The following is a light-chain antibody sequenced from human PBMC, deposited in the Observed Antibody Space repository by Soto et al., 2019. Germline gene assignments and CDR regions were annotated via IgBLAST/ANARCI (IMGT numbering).Light chain of an antibody. CDR1: SSDVGGYNY. CDR2: EVS. CDR3: SSYARSTWSV. J-gene: IGLJ1*01. V-gene: IGLV2-8*01. Sequence: QSVLTQPPSASGSPGQSVTISCTGTSSDVGGYNYVSWYQQHPGKAPKLMIYEVSKRPSGVPDRFSGSKSGNTASLTVSGLQAEDEADYYRSSYARSTWSVFGTGSKGSVL.